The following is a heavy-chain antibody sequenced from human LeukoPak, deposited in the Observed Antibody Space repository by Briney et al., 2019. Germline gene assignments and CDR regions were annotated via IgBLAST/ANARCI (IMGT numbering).Heavy chain of an antibody. CDR3: ARDSFAWSRDY. CDR1: GFTFSSYS. CDR2: ISSSSSYI. D-gene: IGHD3-9*01. V-gene: IGHV3-21*01. Sequence: PGGSLRFSCAASGFTFSSYSMNWVRQAPGKGLEWVSSISSSSSYIYYADSVKGRFTISRDNAKNSLYLQMDSLRVEDTAVYYCARDSFAWSRDYWGQGTLVTVSS. J-gene: IGHJ4*02.